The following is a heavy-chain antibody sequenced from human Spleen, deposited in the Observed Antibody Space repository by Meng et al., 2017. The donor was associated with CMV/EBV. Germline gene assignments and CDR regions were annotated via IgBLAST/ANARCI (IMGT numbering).Heavy chain of an antibody. V-gene: IGHV5-51*01. CDR2: IYPGDSDT. J-gene: IGHJ4*02. CDR1: GYSFTSDW. Sequence: SGYSFTSDWIGWVRQMPGKGLEWMGIIYPGDSDTRYSPSFQGQVTISADKSISTAYLQWSSLKASDTAMYYCARRPGGSYRGGYFDYWGQGTLVTVSS. D-gene: IGHD1-26*01. CDR3: ARRPGGSYRGGYFDY.